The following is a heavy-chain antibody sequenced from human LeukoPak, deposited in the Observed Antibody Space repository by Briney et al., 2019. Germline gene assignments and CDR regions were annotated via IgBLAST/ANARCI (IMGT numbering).Heavy chain of an antibody. J-gene: IGHJ6*02. CDR3: AKEGLLGSIHHGMDV. CDR2: IANDGSSK. D-gene: IGHD2/OR15-2a*01. CDR1: GFIFSRDG. Sequence: GRSLRLSCAASGFIFSRDGMHWVRQAPGRGLEWVAVIANDGSSKYYADSVKGRFTISRDNSKNTLYLQMSSLRDEDTAVYYCAKEGLLGSIHHGMDVWGQGTTVTVSS. V-gene: IGHV3-30*18.